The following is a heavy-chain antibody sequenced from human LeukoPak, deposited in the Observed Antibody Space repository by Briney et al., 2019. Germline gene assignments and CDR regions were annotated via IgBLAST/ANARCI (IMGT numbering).Heavy chain of an antibody. J-gene: IGHJ5*02. CDR3: AKDGSIPHPTNSGYWFDP. CDR2: ISGSGGST. V-gene: IGHV3-23*01. Sequence: GGSLRLSCAASGFTFSNYWMAWVRQAPGKGLEWVSAISGSGGSTYYADSVKGRFTISRDNSKNTLYLQMNSLRAEDTAVYYCAKDGSIPHPTNSGYWFDPWGQGTLVTVSS. CDR1: GFTFSNYW. D-gene: IGHD1-26*01.